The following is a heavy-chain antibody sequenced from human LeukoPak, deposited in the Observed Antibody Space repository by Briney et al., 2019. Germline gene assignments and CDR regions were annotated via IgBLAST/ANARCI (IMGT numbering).Heavy chain of an antibody. CDR2: INSDGSTT. CDR1: GFTFSGHW. V-gene: IGHV3-74*01. CDR3: VRDRGTYRPIDY. Sequence: GGSLRLSCAASGFTFSGHWMHWVRQAPGKGLVWVSRINSDGSTTDYADSVRGRLTTSRDNAKNTLYLQMNSLRAEDTAIYYCVRDRGTYRPIDYWGQGTLVTVSS. D-gene: IGHD1-26*01. J-gene: IGHJ4*02.